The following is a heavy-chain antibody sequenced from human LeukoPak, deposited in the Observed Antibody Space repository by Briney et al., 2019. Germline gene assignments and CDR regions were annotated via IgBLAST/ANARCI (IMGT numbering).Heavy chain of an antibody. CDR3: ARDAGNSGYGCDL. CDR1: GFTFSQYS. V-gene: IGHV3-48*01. CDR2: LRYTGET. J-gene: IGHJ5*02. D-gene: IGHD5-12*01. Sequence: PGGSLRLSCAASGFTFSQYSINWVRQAPGKGLEWVSHLRYTGETFYADSVKGRFTISRDNVRNSLYLQMNSLRAEDTAMYYCARDAGNSGYGCDLWGQGILVTVSS.